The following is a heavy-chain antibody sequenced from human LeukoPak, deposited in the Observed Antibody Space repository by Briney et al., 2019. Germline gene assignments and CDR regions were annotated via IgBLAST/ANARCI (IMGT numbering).Heavy chain of an antibody. J-gene: IGHJ3*02. V-gene: IGHV3-21*01. CDR1: GFTFSSYS. Sequence: GGSLRLSCAASGFTFSSYSMNWVRQAPGKGLEWVSSISSSSYIYYADSVKGRFTISRDNAKNSLYLQMNSLRAEDTAVYYCARDSLAAAGELEDAFDIWGQGTMVTVSS. D-gene: IGHD6-13*01. CDR2: ISSSSYI. CDR3: ARDSLAAAGELEDAFDI.